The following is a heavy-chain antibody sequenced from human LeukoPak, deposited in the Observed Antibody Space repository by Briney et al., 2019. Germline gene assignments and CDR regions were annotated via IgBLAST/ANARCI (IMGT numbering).Heavy chain of an antibody. Sequence: ASVKVSCKASGYTFTDYYMHWVRQAPGQGLEWMGWINPNSGGTNYAQKFQGRVTMTRDTSISTAYMELNRLRFDDTALYYCAACSGGRCYSGWFDPWGRGTLVTVSS. J-gene: IGHJ5*02. V-gene: IGHV1-2*02. CDR2: INPNSGGT. CDR3: AACSGGRCYSGWFDP. CDR1: GYTFTDYY. D-gene: IGHD2-15*01.